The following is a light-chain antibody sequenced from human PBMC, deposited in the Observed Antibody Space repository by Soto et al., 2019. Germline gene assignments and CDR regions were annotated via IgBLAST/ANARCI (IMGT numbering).Light chain of an antibody. Sequence: EIVLTQSPGTMSLSPGERATLSCRASQSVRSRYLAWYQQKPGQTPRLLIYGASSRATGIPYRFSGSGSGTDFTLTSSRLEPEGFVVYYFQQYGSALTFGGGNKVEIK. CDR3: QQYGSALT. J-gene: IGKJ4*01. V-gene: IGKV3-20*01. CDR1: QSVRSRY. CDR2: GAS.